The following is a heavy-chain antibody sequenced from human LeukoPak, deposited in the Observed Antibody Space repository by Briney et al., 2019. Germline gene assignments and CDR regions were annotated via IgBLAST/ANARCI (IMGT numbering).Heavy chain of an antibody. D-gene: IGHD5-18*01. Sequence: GGSLRLSCAASGFTFSSYWMSWVRQAPGKGLEWVANIKKDGSEKYYVDSVKGRFTISRDNAKNSLYLQMNSLRAEDTAVYYCARLPLTARRHFEYWGQGTLVTVSS. V-gene: IGHV3-7*05. CDR3: ARLPLTARRHFEY. J-gene: IGHJ4*02. CDR1: GFTFSSYW. CDR2: IKKDGSEK.